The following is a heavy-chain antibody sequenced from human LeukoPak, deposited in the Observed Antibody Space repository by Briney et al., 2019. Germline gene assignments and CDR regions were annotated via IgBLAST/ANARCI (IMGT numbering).Heavy chain of an antibody. D-gene: IGHD2-15*01. CDR3: ARGAWGGGSFLYYFDY. CDR2: IWYDGSKK. V-gene: IGHV3-33*01. Sequence: GGSLRLSCAASGFTFSNHGFHWVRQAPGKGLEWVAVIWYDGSKKFYADSVKGRFTISRDDSKNTLYLQMNSLRAEDTAVYYCARGAWGGGSFLYYFDYWGQGTLVTVSS. J-gene: IGHJ4*02. CDR1: GFTFSNHG.